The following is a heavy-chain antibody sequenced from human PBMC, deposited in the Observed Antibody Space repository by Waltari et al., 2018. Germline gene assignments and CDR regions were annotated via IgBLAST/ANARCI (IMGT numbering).Heavy chain of an antibody. CDR3: ARVLRYNWNEYDY. D-gene: IGHD1-20*01. Sequence: EVQLVESGGGFFQPGGSLSLPCAASGFDVGIKYMSWVRQAPGKGLEWVSVLYRDDGAFYADSVRGRFIVSRDNSRNTLDLQMNNLRAEDTAVYYCARVLRYNWNEYDYWGPGTLVTVSS. V-gene: IGHV3-53*01. J-gene: IGHJ4*02. CDR1: GFDVGIKY. CDR2: LYRDDGA.